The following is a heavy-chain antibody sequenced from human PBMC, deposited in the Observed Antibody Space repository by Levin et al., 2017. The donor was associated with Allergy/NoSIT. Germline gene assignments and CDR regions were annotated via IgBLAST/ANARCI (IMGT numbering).Heavy chain of an antibody. D-gene: IGHD3-10*01. CDR3: ARSYYGLGTYYREG. V-gene: IGHV3-66*01. CDR1: GFTVSSNY. J-gene: IGHJ6*03. CDR2: IYRGGTT. Sequence: PGGSLRLSCAASGFTVSSNYMSWVRQAPGKGLEWVSLIYRGGTTYYADSVKGRFTISRDNSNNTLYLQMNSLRAEDTAVYYCARSYYGLGTYYREGWGKGTTV.